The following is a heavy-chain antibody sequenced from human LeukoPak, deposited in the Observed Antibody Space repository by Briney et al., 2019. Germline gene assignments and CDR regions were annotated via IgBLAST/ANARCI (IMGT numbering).Heavy chain of an antibody. CDR3: ARGTYCGSDCYSFEY. CDR2: FYSSVST. J-gene: IGHJ4*02. D-gene: IGHD2-21*01. V-gene: IGHV4-4*07. Sequence: SETLSLTCIVSGGSISSYYWNWIRQSAGKGLEWIGRFYSSVSTDYNPSLKRRVTMSVDTSKNQFSLKLSYVTAADTAVYYCARGTYCGSDCYSFEYWGQGTLVTVYS. CDR1: GGSISSYY.